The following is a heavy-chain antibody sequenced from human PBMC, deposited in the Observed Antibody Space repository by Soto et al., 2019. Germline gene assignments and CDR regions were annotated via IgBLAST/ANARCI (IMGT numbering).Heavy chain of an antibody. CDR3: ARELGSSDY. Sequence: QVQLVESGGGVVQPGRSLRLSCAASGFTFSSYAMHWVRQAPGTGLEWVAVISYDGSNKYYADSVKGRFTISRDNSKNTLYLQMNSLRAEDTAVYYCARELGSSDYWGQGTLVTVSS. J-gene: IGHJ4*02. V-gene: IGHV3-30-3*01. D-gene: IGHD7-27*01. CDR2: ISYDGSNK. CDR1: GFTFSSYA.